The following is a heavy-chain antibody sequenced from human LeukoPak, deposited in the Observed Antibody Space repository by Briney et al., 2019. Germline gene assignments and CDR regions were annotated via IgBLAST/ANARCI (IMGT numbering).Heavy chain of an antibody. CDR3: ARHYYASQSPFDC. V-gene: IGHV3-23*01. CDR2: ISASGAST. CDR1: GFTFSTHA. Sequence: PGGSLRLSCAASGFTFSTHAMGWVRQAPGKGLEWVSGISASGASTYSADSVKGRFTISRDNSKNTLYLQLKSLRAEDTAAYYCARHYYASQSPFDCRGQGTLVTVSS. D-gene: IGHD3-10*01. J-gene: IGHJ4*02.